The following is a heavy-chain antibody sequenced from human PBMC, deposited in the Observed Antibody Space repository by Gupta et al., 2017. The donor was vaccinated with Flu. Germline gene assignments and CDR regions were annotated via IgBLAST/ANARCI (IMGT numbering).Heavy chain of an antibody. Sequence: QVQLVESGGGVVQPGGSLRLSCVASGSNFRDFAIHGFRQATGKGLEWVAAVSYSGDNKYYVDAVRGRFTISRDNTNNMVYLQMNNLRAEDSAIYYCAKSTSTWNTYSYYHGMDVWGHGTTVSVSS. J-gene: IGHJ6*02. CDR3: AKSTSTWNTYSYYHGMDV. CDR2: VSYSGDNK. CDR1: GSNFRDFA. D-gene: IGHD1-1*01. V-gene: IGHV3-30*18.